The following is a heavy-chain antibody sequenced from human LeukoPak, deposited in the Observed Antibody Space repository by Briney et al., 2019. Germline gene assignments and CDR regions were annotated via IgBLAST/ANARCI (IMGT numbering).Heavy chain of an antibody. D-gene: IGHD5-12*01. V-gene: IGHV1-8*01. CDR1: GCTFTSYD. Sequence: ASVKVSCKASGCTFTSYDVNWVRQATGQGLQWMGWMNPNSGNTGYAQKFQGRVTMTRNTSISTAYMELSSLRSEDTAVYYCARDRGYSGYFDYWGQGTLVTVSS. J-gene: IGHJ4*02. CDR3: ARDRGYSGYFDY. CDR2: MNPNSGNT.